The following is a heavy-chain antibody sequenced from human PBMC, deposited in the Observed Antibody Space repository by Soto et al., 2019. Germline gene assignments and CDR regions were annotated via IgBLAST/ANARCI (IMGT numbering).Heavy chain of an antibody. CDR2: IYYSGST. J-gene: IGHJ5*02. D-gene: IGHD6-19*01. CDR1: GGSISSGGYS. CDR3: ARETYSSGWYYWFDP. V-gene: IGHV4-61*08. Sequence: PSETLSLTCAVSGGSISSGGYSWSWIRQPPGKGLEWIGYIYYSGSTNYNPSLKSRVTISLDTSKNQFSLRLSSVTAADTAVYYCARETYSSGWYYWFDPWGQGTLVTVSS.